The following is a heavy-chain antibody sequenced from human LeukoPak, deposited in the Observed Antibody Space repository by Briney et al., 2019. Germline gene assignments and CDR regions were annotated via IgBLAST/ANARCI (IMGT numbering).Heavy chain of an antibody. CDR3: ARDAGGWGYYFDY. CDR2: IKQDGSEK. J-gene: IGHJ4*02. D-gene: IGHD6-19*01. Sequence: GGSLRLSCAASAFTVSSNWRSWVRQAQGKGLVGLTNIKQDGSEKYYMDSVKGRFTISRDNAKNSLYLQMNSLRAEDTAVYYCARDAGGWGYYFDYWGQGTLVTVSS. V-gene: IGHV3-7*04. CDR1: AFTVSSNW.